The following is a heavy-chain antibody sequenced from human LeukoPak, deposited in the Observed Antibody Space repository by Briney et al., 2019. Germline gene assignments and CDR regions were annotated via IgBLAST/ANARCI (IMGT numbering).Heavy chain of an antibody. J-gene: IGHJ4*02. CDR1: GYTFNGYY. V-gene: IGHV1-2*02. D-gene: IGHD3-22*01. CDR2: INPNSGGT. CDR3: ARVENDSCGYLFDQ. Sequence: ASVNVSRKACGYTFNGYYLHCVRQAPGQGLGWMGWINPNSGGTNYAQKFRGRVTMTRDTSISTVYMELSRLRSDDTAVYYCARVENDSCGYLFDQWGQGSLVTVSS.